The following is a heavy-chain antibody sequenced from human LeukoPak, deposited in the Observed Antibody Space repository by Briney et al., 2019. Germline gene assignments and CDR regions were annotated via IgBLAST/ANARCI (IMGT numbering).Heavy chain of an antibody. D-gene: IGHD2-21*01. V-gene: IGHV1-46*01. J-gene: IGHJ6*02. CDR2: INPSGGST. Sequence: ASVKVSCKASGYTFTSYYMHWVRQAPGQGLEWMVIINPSGGSTSYAQKFQGRVTMTRDTPTSTVYMELSSLRSEDTAVYYCAIVAPYYYYGMDVWGQGTTVTVSS. CDR1: GYTFTSYY. CDR3: AIVAPYYYYGMDV.